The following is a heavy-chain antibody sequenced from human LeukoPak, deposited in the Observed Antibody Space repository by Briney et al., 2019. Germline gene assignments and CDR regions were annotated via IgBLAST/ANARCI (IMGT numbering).Heavy chain of an antibody. J-gene: IGHJ4*02. D-gene: IGHD2-21*01. Sequence: SQTLSDSRAISGDCVSTNSAGWHWIRQSPSRGLEWLGKTYYRSQWYTDYAVSVKSRITINPDTSKNLFSLHLNSVTPEDTAVYFCARSYSYAFYYWGQGTLVTVSS. CDR3: ARSYSYAFYY. CDR2: TYYRSQWYT. CDR1: GDCVSTNSAG. V-gene: IGHV6-1*01.